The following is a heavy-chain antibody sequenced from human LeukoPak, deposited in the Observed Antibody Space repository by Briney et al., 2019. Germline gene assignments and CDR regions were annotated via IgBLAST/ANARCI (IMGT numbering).Heavy chain of an antibody. J-gene: IGHJ1*01. CDR3: ARQSSGSYYYGSGSYYPPVQH. CDR1: GYSFTRYW. Sequence: GESLKISCKGSGYSFTRYWIGWVRQMPGKGLEWMGIIYPGDSDTRCSPSFQGQVTISADKSISTAYLQWSSLKASDTAMYYCARQSSGSYYYGSGSYYPPVQHWGQGTLVTVSS. V-gene: IGHV5-51*01. CDR2: IYPGDSDT. D-gene: IGHD3-10*01.